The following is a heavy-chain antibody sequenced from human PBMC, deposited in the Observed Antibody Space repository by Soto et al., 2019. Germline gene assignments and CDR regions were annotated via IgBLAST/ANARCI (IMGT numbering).Heavy chain of an antibody. V-gene: IGHV3-23*01. Sequence: EVHLLESGGGLVQPGGCLRLSCAASGFTFSSYAMNWVHQVPGKGLEWVSGISGSDGYYADSVKGRFIISRDNSKNTVHLQMNSLRAEDTAVYYCAKSLGIQILEDWGQGTTVTVSS. CDR1: GFTFSSYA. J-gene: IGHJ6*02. D-gene: IGHD1-20*01. CDR3: AKSLGIQILED. CDR2: ISGSDG.